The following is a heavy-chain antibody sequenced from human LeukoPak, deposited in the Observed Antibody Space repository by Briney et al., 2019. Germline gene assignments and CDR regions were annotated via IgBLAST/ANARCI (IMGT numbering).Heavy chain of an antibody. Sequence: PSETLSLTCTVSGGSISSYYWSWIRQPPGKGLEWIGYIYYSGSTNYNPSLESRVTISVDTSKNQFSLKLSSVTAADTAVYYCARFVVVTAIRGYFQHWGQGTLVTVSS. J-gene: IGHJ1*01. V-gene: IGHV4-59*01. CDR1: GGSISSYY. CDR3: ARFVVVTAIRGYFQH. CDR2: IYYSGST. D-gene: IGHD2-21*02.